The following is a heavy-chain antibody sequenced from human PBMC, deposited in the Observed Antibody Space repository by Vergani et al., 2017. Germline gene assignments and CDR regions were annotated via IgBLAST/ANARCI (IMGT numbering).Heavy chain of an antibody. Sequence: QVHLVESGGGVVQPGRSLTLSCVVSGFTSSYYGMHWVRQAPGKGLEWVAVISYDGTQKYYADSVKGRFTISRDNSKSTRYLQMNSLRTEDTAVYYCATKSXGTPGCQIGYFREWVQGALVTVSS. CDR2: ISYDGTQK. D-gene: IGHD1-1*01. V-gene: IGHV3-30*03. J-gene: IGHJ1*01. CDR1: GFTSSYYG. CDR3: ATKSXGTPGCQIGYFRE.